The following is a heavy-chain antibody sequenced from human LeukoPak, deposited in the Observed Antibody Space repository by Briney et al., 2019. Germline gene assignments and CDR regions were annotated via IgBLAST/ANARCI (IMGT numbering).Heavy chain of an antibody. J-gene: IGHJ4*02. Sequence: ASVKVSCKASGYTFTSYGINWARQAPGQGLEWMGWMNPNSGNTGYAQKFQGRVTMTRNTSISTAYMELSSLRSEDTAVYYCARGRSGWFDFDYWGQGTLVTVSS. V-gene: IGHV1-8*01. CDR2: MNPNSGNT. CDR1: GYTFTSYG. D-gene: IGHD6-19*01. CDR3: ARGRSGWFDFDY.